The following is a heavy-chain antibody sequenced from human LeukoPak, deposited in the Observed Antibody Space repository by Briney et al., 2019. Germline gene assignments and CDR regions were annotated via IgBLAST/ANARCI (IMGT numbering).Heavy chain of an antibody. Sequence: GESLKISCKGSGYRFTSYWIGWVRQMPGKGLEWMGIIYPGDSDTRYSPSFQGQVTISADKSISTAYLQWSSLKASDTAMYYCARRGTIADYYDSSGYYYEVTWFDPWGQGTLVTVSS. CDR1: GYRFTSYW. V-gene: IGHV5-51*01. CDR3: ARRGTIADYYDSSGYYYEVTWFDP. D-gene: IGHD3-22*01. CDR2: IYPGDSDT. J-gene: IGHJ5*02.